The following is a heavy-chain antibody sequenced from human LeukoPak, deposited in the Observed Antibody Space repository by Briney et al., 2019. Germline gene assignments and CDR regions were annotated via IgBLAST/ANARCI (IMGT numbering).Heavy chain of an antibody. V-gene: IGHV3-21*01. CDR2: ISSSSSYI. J-gene: IGHJ1*01. CDR3: ARGYDSSGYSFQH. D-gene: IGHD3-22*01. CDR1: GFTFSSYS. Sequence: PGGSLRLSCAASGFTFSSYSMNWVRQAPGKGLEWVSSISSSSSYIYYADSVKGRFTISRDNAKNSLYLQMNSLRAEDTAVYYCARGYDSSGYSFQHWGQGTLVTVSS.